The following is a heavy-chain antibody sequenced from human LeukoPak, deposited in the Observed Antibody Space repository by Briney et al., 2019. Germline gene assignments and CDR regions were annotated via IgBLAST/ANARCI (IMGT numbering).Heavy chain of an antibody. D-gene: IGHD3-16*02. Sequence: SETLSLTCSVSGFSISTSSYYWGWIRQTPGKGLEWVSTIYHRGYTYYNPSLKSRVAISMDSYRNQFSLRLTSVTAADTAVYYCARVRSGYYDYVWGSYRYPPSFDYWGQGTLVTVSS. CDR3: ARVRSGYYDYVWGSYRYPPSFDY. CDR2: IYHRGYT. CDR1: GFSISTSSYY. J-gene: IGHJ4*02. V-gene: IGHV4-39*07.